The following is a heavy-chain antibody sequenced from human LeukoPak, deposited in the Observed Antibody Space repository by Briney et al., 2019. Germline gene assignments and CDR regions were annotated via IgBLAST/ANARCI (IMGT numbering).Heavy chain of an antibody. CDR2: ISYDGSNK. V-gene: IGHV3-30*04. CDR1: GFTFSSYA. D-gene: IGHD4-17*01. CDR3: ARDGSDGDFPYYFDY. Sequence: GRSLRLSCAASGFTFSSYAMHWVRQAPGKGLEWVAVISYDGSNKYYADSVKGRFTISRDNSKNTLYLQMNSLRAEDTAVYYCARDGSDGDFPYYFDYWGQGTLVTVSS. J-gene: IGHJ4*02.